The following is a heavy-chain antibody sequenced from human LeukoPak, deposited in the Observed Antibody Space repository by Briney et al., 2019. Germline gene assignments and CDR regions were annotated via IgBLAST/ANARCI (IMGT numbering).Heavy chain of an antibody. CDR1: GYTFTSHS. J-gene: IGHJ4*01. V-gene: IGHV1-46*01. CDR2: INPSGGST. CDR3: ARVLRWLQSGDYYLDY. Sequence: GASVKVSCKASGYTFTSHSMHWVRQAPGQGLEWMGIINPSGGSTSYAQKFQGRVTMTRDTSTKTVYMELSSLRSEDTAVYYCARVLRWLQSGDYYLDYWGQEPWSPSPQ. D-gene: IGHD5-24*01.